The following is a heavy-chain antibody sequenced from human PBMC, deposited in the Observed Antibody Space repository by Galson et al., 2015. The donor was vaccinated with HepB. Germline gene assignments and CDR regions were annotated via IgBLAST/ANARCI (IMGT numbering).Heavy chain of an antibody. Sequence: SVKVSCKASGGTFSSYAISWVRQAPGQGLEWMGGIIPIFGTANYAQKFQGRVTITADESTSTAYMELSSLRSEDTAVYYCASSISVVDGFDYWGQGTLVTVSS. D-gene: IGHD2-15*01. V-gene: IGHV1-69*13. CDR3: ASSISVVDGFDY. J-gene: IGHJ4*02. CDR2: IIPIFGTA. CDR1: GGTFSSYA.